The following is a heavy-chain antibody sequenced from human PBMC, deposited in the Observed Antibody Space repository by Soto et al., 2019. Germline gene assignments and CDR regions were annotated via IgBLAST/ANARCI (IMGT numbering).Heavy chain of an antibody. V-gene: IGHV1-69*06. D-gene: IGHD7-27*01. CDR2: VISASGSV. CDR3: ARVGSRDAYTWGFDQ. Sequence: QVQVVQSGAEVKKPGSSVKISCKASGRIFSSFPTSWVRQVPGQGLEWMGGVISASGSVTYAPKFQGRVTMTAVNSAGIGYMELTSLTSEDTAIYYCARVGSRDAYTWGFDQWGPGTMVTVSS. CDR1: GRIFSSFP. J-gene: IGHJ4*02.